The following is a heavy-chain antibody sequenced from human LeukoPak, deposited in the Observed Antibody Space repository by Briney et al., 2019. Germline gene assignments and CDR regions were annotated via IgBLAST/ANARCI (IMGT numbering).Heavy chain of an antibody. Sequence: GGSLRLSCAASGFTVSSNYMNWVRQAPGKGLEWVSVIYSGGSTYYADSVKGRFTISRDNSKNTLYLQMNSLRAEDTAVYYCARDVRRKPVVPATMSPPSGMFDIWGQGTMVTVSS. D-gene: IGHD2-2*01. CDR2: IYSGGST. V-gene: IGHV3-66*01. J-gene: IGHJ3*02. CDR1: GFTVSSNY. CDR3: ARDVRRKPVVPATMSPPSGMFDI.